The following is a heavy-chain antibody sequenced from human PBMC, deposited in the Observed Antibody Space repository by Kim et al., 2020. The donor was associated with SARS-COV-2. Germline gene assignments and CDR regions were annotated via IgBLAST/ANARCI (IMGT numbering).Heavy chain of an antibody. Sequence: LFPISRDNAKNTLYLQMNSMRAEDTALYYCAKAGCSSPTCYINYWGQGTLVTVSS. V-gene: IGHV3-9*01. CDR3: AKAGCSSPTCYINY. J-gene: IGHJ4*02. D-gene: IGHD2-2*02.